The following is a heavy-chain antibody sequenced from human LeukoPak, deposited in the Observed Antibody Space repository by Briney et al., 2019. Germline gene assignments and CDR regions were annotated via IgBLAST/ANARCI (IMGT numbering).Heavy chain of an antibody. V-gene: IGHV3-7*03. J-gene: IGHJ4*02. D-gene: IGHD3-10*01. CDR1: GFTFSSYE. Sequence: GSLRLSCAASGFTFSSYEMNWVRQAPGKGLEWVATIKQDGYEKHYVDSVRGRFTISRDNAKNLLYLQMNSLRVEDTAVYHCVDGESLLYWGQGTLVSVSS. CDR3: VDGESLLY. CDR2: IKQDGYEK.